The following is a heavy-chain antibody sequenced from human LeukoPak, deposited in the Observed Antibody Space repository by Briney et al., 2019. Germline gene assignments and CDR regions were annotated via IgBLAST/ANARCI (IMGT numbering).Heavy chain of an antibody. V-gene: IGHV3-7*01. D-gene: IGHD3-16*02. CDR3: ARDTYRFDDY. CDR1: GFTFSSYA. CDR2: MSEDGSDK. J-gene: IGHJ4*02. Sequence: GGSLRLSCAASGFTFSSYAMSWVRQAPGKGLEWVASMSEDGSDKYYVDSVKGRFTISRDNAKNSLFLQMNSLRAEDTAVYYCARDTYRFDDYWGQGTLVTVSS.